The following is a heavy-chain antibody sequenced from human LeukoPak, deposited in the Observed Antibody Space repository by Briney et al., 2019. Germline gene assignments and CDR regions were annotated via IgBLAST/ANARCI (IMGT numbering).Heavy chain of an antibody. J-gene: IGHJ4*02. CDR1: GFTFSIYA. CDR2: VSNSGDST. Sequence: GGSLRLSCAASGFTFSIYAMSWVRQAPGEGLECVSVVSNSGDSTYYVDSVKGRFTISRDNSKNTLYLQMNSLRVDDTAVYFCAGNWNLDYWGQGTLVTVSS. CDR3: AGNWNLDY. D-gene: IGHD1-1*01. V-gene: IGHV3-23*01.